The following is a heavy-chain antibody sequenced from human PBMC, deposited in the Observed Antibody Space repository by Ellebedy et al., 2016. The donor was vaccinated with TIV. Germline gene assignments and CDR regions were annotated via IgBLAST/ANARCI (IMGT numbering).Heavy chain of an antibody. CDR2: IYYSGST. CDR3: ARENMVRGEDYFDY. J-gene: IGHJ4*02. CDR1: GGSISSYY. Sequence: MPSETLSLTCTVSGGSISSYYWSWIRQPPGKGLEWIGYIYYSGSTNYNPSLKSRVTISVDTSKNQFSLKLSSVTAADTAVYYCARENMVRGEDYFDYWGQGTLVTVSS. V-gene: IGHV4-59*01. D-gene: IGHD3-10*01.